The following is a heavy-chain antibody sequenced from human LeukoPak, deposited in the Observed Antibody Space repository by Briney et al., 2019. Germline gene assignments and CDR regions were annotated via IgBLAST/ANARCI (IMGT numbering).Heavy chain of an antibody. Sequence: GGSLRLSCAASGFTFSSYAMSWVRQAPGKGLEWLSAITGAGGNTYYADPVKGRFTVSRDNSKNTLYLQMNSLRAEDTAMYYCAKDRGTSYWYKDAFDIWGRGTRVTVSS. CDR1: GFTFSSYA. J-gene: IGHJ3*02. CDR2: ITGAGGNT. CDR3: AKDRGTSYWYKDAFDI. D-gene: IGHD2-2*01. V-gene: IGHV3-23*01.